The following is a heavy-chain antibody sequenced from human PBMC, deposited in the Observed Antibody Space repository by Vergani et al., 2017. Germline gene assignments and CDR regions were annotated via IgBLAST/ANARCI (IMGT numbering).Heavy chain of an antibody. CDR3: AXPGAHSSSAIYYYYGMDV. V-gene: IGHV1-69*04. Sequence: QVQLVQSGAEVKKPGSSVKVSCKASGGTFSSYAISWVRQAPGQGLEWMGRIIPILGIANYAQKFQGRVTITADKSTSTAYMELSSLRSEDTAVYYCAXPGAHSSSAIYYYYGMDVWGRGTTVTVSS. D-gene: IGHD6-6*01. J-gene: IGHJ6*02. CDR2: IIPILGIA. CDR1: GGTFSSYA.